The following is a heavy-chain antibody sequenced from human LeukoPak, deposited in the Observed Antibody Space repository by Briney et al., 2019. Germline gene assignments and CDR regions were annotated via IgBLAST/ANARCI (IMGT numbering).Heavy chain of an antibody. CDR3: ARFKGCSGGSCYVIDY. CDR1: GFTFENYG. D-gene: IGHD2-15*01. J-gene: IGHJ4*02. CDR2: ISSSGSTI. V-gene: IGHV3-48*04. Sequence: GSLRLSCAASGFTFENYGTTWVRQAPGKGLEWVSYISSSGSTIYYADSVKGRFTISRDNAKNSLYLQMNSLRAEDTAVYYCARFKGCSGGSCYVIDYWGQGTLVTVSS.